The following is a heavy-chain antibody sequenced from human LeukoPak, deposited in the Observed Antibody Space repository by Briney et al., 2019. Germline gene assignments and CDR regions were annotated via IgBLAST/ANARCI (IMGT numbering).Heavy chain of an antibody. CDR3: ARDPEGPDILIGYSPLTFDY. D-gene: IGHD3-9*01. CDR1: GFTVSSNY. V-gene: IGHV3-66*01. CDR2: IYSGGST. Sequence: PSGGSLRLSCAASGFTVSSNYMSWVRQAPGKGLEWVSVIYSGGSTYYADSVKGRFTISRDNSKNTLYLQMNSLRAEDTAVYYCARDPEGPDILIGYSPLTFDYWGQGTLVTVSS. J-gene: IGHJ4*02.